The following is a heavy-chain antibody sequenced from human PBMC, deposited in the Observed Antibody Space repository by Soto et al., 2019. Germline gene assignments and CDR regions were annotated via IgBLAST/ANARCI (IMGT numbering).Heavy chain of an antibody. CDR3: ARAPYSSTSFLSDD. J-gene: IGHJ4*01. CDR1: GFSFTSNH. V-gene: IGHV1-46*01. D-gene: IGHD6-6*01. Sequence: ASVKVSCKTSGFSFTSNHIHCLRQAPGQGLEWMGVINPSLGRANYAQKFQDRVAMTWDKSTTTVYMELSGLRSDDTAVYYCARAPYSSTSFLSDDWG. CDR2: INPSLGRA.